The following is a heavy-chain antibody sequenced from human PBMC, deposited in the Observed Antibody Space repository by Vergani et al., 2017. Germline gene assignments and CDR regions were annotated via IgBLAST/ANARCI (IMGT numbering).Heavy chain of an antibody. CDR2: IWYDGSNK. V-gene: IGHV3-33*01. CDR3: ARDSGDSSGYYSDY. Sequence: QVQLVESGGGVVQPGRSLRLPCAASGFTFSSYGMHWVRQAPGKGLEWVAVIWYDGSNKYYADSVKGRFTISRDNSKNTLYLQMNSLRAEDTAVYYCARDSGDSSGYYSDYWGQGTLVTVSS. J-gene: IGHJ4*02. D-gene: IGHD3-22*01. CDR1: GFTFSSYG.